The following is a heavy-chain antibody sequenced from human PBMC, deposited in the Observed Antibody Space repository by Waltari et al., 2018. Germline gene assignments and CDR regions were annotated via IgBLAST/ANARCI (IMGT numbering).Heavy chain of an antibody. CDR1: GFSFANYW. CDR3: TRGRLVPPAVGGDDVFEF. V-gene: IGHV3-74*01. J-gene: IGHJ3*01. CDR2: IKSNGRST. D-gene: IGHD2-2*01. Sequence: EVQLEESGGGIVPPGGSLRVSCAASGFSFANYWMHWVRQAQGKGLVWGSRIKSNGRSTIYADSVKGRFTISRDNAKNTLYLQMNSLRVEDTAIYFCTRGRLVPPAVGGDDVFEFWGQGTLVTVSS.